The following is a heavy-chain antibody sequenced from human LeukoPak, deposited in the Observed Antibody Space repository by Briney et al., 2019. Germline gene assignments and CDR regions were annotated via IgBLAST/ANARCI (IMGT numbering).Heavy chain of an antibody. D-gene: IGHD3-9*01. J-gene: IGHJ4*02. CDR1: GGSIGGYY. V-gene: IGHV4-59*08. CDR2: IHYSGST. CDR3: ARGGPTGYVDY. Sequence: SETLSLTCTVSGGSIGGYYWNWNRQPPGKGLEWIGNIHYSGSTKHNPSLKSRVTISLDTSKNQVSLKLSSVTAADTAVYYCARGGPTGYVDYWGQGTLVTVSS.